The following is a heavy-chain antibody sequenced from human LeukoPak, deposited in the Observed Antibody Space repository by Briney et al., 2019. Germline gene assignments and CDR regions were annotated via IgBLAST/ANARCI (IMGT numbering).Heavy chain of an antibody. Sequence: GGSLRLSCAASGFTVSSNYMSRVRQAPGKGLEWVSVIYSGGSTYYSDSVKGRFTISRDNSKNTLYLQMNSLRAEGTAVYYCARGLITIFGVVTPPDYWGQGTLVTLSS. D-gene: IGHD3-3*01. CDR3: ARGLITIFGVVTPPDY. CDR1: GFTVSSNY. CDR2: IYSGGST. V-gene: IGHV3-53*05. J-gene: IGHJ4*02.